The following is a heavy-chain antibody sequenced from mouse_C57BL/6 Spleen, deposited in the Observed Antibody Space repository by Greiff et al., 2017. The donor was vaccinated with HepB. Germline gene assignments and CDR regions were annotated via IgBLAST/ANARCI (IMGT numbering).Heavy chain of an antibody. J-gene: IGHJ3*01. V-gene: IGHV8-12*01. CDR2: IYWDDDK. CDR3: ARGVYYGNYEAWFAY. CDR1: GFSLSTSGMG. Sequence: QVTLKESGPGILQSSQTLSLTCSFSGFSLSTSGMGVSWIRQPSGKGLEWLAHIYWDDDKRYNPSLKSRLTISKDTSRNQVFLKITSVDTADTATYYCARGVYYGNYEAWFAYWGQGTLVTVSA. D-gene: IGHD2-1*01.